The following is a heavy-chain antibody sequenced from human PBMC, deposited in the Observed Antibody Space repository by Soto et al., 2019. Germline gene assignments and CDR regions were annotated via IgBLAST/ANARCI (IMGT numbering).Heavy chain of an antibody. J-gene: IGHJ1*01. CDR3: ARGGVY. D-gene: IGHD2-8*01. CDR2: ISGSGSTI. CDR1: GFTFSSHE. Sequence: QPGGSLRLSCEATGFTFSSHEMNWIRQTPGKRLEWIAKISGSGSTINYADSVKGRFTISRDNVQRTLHLQMDSLRVEDTGVYYCARGGVYWGRSTLVTVSS. V-gene: IGHV3-48*03.